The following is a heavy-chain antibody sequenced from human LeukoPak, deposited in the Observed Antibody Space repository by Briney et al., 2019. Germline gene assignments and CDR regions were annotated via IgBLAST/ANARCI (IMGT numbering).Heavy chain of an antibody. D-gene: IGHD3-9*01. V-gene: IGHV4-30-4*01. CDR1: GGSISSGDYY. CDR3: ARAAPRYYDILTGYPLDY. CDR2: IYYSGST. Sequence: SETLSLTCTVSGGSISSGDYYWSWIRQPPGKGLEWIGYIYYSGSTYYNPSLKSRVTISVDTSKNQFSLKLSSVTAADTAVYYCARAAPRYYDILTGYPLDYWGQGTLVTVSS. J-gene: IGHJ4*02.